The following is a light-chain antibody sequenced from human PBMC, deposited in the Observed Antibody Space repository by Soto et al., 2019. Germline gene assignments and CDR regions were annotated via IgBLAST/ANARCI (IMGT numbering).Light chain of an antibody. J-gene: IGLJ1*01. CDR2: EVS. V-gene: IGLV2-14*01. CDR1: SSDVGKYNF. CDR3: CSYTGHTTVL. Sequence: QSALTQPASVSGSPGQSITISCTGTSSDVGKYNFVSWYQQDPGRAPKVVIYEVSNRPLGVSTRFAGSKSGNTASLTISGLQAEDEAEYYCCSYTGHTTVLFGTGTKVTVL.